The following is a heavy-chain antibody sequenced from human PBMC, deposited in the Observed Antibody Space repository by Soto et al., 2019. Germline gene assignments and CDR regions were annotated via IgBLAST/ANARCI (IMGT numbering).Heavy chain of an antibody. V-gene: IGHV3-48*03. CDR1: GFTFSSYE. CDR3: ARDSDTKSIGARPGLVGATTGFDY. J-gene: IGHJ4*02. CDR2: ISSSGSTI. Sequence: GGSLRLSCAASGFTFSSYEMNWVRQAPGKGLEWVSYISSSGSTIYYADSVKGRFTISRDNAKNSLYLQMNSLRAEDTAVYYCARDSDTKSIGARPGLVGATTGFDYWGQGTLVTVSS. D-gene: IGHD1-26*01.